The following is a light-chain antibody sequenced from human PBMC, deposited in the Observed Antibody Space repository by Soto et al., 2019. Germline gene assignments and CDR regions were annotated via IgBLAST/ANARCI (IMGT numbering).Light chain of an antibody. V-gene: IGLV2-14*01. CDR2: DVS. CDR1: SSDVGGYNY. CDR3: SSYTSSSTVV. Sequence: QSALTQPASVSGSAGQSITISCTGTSSDVGGYNYVSWYQQHPGKAPKLMIYDVSNRPSGVSNRFSGSKSGNTASLTISGRQAEDEADYYCSSYTSSSTVVFGGGTKLTVL. J-gene: IGLJ2*01.